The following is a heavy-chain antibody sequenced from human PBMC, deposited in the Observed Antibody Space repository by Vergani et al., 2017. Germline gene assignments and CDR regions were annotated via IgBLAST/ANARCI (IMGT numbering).Heavy chain of an antibody. CDR3: ARDLGGEGEPTLGFDY. V-gene: IGHV3-30-3*01. CDR2: ISYDGSNK. D-gene: IGHD3-16*01. CDR1: GFTFSSYA. Sequence: QVQLVESGGGVVQPGRSLRLSCAASGFTFSSYAMHWVRQAPGKGLEWVAVISYDGSNKYYADSVKGRFTISRDNSKNTLYLQMNSLRAEDTAVYYWARDLGGEGEPTLGFDYWGQGTLVTVSS. J-gene: IGHJ4*02.